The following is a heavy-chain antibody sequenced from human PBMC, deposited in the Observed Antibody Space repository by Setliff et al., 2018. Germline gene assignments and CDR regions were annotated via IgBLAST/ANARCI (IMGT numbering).Heavy chain of an antibody. CDR2: INHRGST. D-gene: IGHD1-1*01. Sequence: PSETLSLTCAAYGGTFSDYYWTWIRQPPGKGLEWIGEINHRGSTTYNVSLKSRVSISVDTSKNQLSLTLSSVTAADTAVYYCVREGYSEYFQDWGRGTLVTVSS. V-gene: IGHV4-34*08. J-gene: IGHJ1*01. CDR3: VREGYSEYFQD. CDR1: GGTFSDYY.